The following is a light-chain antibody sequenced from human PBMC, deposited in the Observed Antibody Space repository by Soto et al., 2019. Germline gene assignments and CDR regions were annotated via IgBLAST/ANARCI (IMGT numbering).Light chain of an antibody. CDR1: SGHSSYI. CDR2: LEGSGSY. J-gene: IGLJ3*02. CDR3: ETCDSNTHTV. V-gene: IGLV4-60*02. Sequence: QPVLTQSSSASASLGSSVKLTCTLSSGHSSYIIAWHQQQPGKAPRYLMKLEGSGSYNKGSGVPDRFSGSSSGADRYLTNSTLQCEDEAYYYSETCDSNTHTVFGVGTKLTVL.